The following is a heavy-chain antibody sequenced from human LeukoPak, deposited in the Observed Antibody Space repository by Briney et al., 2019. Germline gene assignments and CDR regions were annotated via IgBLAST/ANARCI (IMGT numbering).Heavy chain of an antibody. CDR1: GGSFSSYY. D-gene: IGHD4-11*01. CDR3: ARVVRYSKRTVRCDP. V-gene: IGHV4-34*01. J-gene: IGHJ5*02. Sequence: PSETLSLTCAVYGGSFSSYYWSWIRQPPGKGLEWIGEINQSGSTNYNPSLKSRVTISVDTSKNQFSLKLSSVTAADTAVYYCARVVRYSKRTVRCDPWGQGTLVTVSS. CDR2: INQSGST.